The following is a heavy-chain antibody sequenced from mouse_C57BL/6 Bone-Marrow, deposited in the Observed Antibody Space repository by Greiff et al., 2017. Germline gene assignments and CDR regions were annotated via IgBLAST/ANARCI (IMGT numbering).Heavy chain of an antibody. CDR2: IAPDTGGT. V-gene: IGHV1-15*01. J-gene: IGHJ2*01. Sequence: VQLQQSGAELVRPGASVTLSCKASGYTFTDYEMHWVKQTPVHGLEWIGAIAPDTGGTASNQTFKGKAILTADKSSSTAYMELRSLKSAASSFYYCTRAIYYGSSLDYWGQGTTLTVSS. D-gene: IGHD1-1*01. CDR1: GYTFTDYE. CDR3: TRAIYYGSSLDY.